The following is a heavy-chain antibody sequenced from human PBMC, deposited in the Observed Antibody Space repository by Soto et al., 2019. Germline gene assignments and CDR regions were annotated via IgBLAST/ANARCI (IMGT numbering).Heavy chain of an antibody. V-gene: IGHV4-31*03. D-gene: IGHD2-15*01. J-gene: IGHJ4*02. CDR3: ARGRIVVVVASKYFDY. Sequence: SETLSLTCTVSGGSISSGGYYWSWIRQHPGKGLEWIGYIYYSGSTYYNPSLKSRVTISVDTSKNQFSLKLSPVTAADTAVYYCARGRIVVVVASKYFDYWGQGTLVTVSS. CDR2: IYYSGST. CDR1: GGSISSGGYY.